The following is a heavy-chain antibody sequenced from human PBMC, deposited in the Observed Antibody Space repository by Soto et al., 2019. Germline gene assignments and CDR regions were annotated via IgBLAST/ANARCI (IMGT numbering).Heavy chain of an antibody. J-gene: IGHJ4*02. V-gene: IGHV6-1*01. CDR2: TYYRSKWYN. Sequence: SQTLSLPCAISVDSFHSNTDAWNLISQSTSRGLEWLGRTYYRSKWYNNYAVSVRSRITFNPDASKNQFSLQLNSVTPEDTAVYYWAREIMSHIGVFDHWGQGNRVTIPS. D-gene: IGHD2-8*01. CDR1: VDSFHSNTDA. CDR3: AREIMSHIGVFDH.